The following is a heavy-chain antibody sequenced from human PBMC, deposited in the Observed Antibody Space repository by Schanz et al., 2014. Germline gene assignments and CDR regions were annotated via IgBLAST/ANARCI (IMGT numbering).Heavy chain of an antibody. CDR3: AYYDVLTGFDY. CDR2: IRYDGRNK. J-gene: IGHJ4*02. D-gene: IGHD3-9*01. V-gene: IGHV3-33*08. Sequence: VQLLESGGGLVQPGGSLRLSCAASGFSFSIFAMTWVRQAPGKGLEWVAVIRYDGRNKNFVESVKGRFTISRDNSKNTLYLQINNLRAEDTAVYYCAYYDVLTGFDYWGQGTQVTVSS. CDR1: GFSFSIFA.